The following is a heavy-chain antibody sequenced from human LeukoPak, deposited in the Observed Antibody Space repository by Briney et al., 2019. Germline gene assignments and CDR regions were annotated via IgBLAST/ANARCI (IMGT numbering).Heavy chain of an antibody. Sequence: ASVKVSCKASGGTFSSYAMSWVRQAPGQGLEWMGRIIPIFGTANYAQKFQGRVTITTDESTSTAYMKLSSLRSEDTAVYYCARGLNYYDSSGYLDYWGQGTLVTVSS. J-gene: IGHJ4*02. V-gene: IGHV1-69*05. CDR1: GGTFSSYA. CDR3: ARGLNYYDSSGYLDY. CDR2: IIPIFGTA. D-gene: IGHD3-22*01.